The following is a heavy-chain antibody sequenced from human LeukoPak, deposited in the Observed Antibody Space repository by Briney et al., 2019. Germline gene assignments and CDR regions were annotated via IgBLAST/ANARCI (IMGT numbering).Heavy chain of an antibody. CDR2: FDPEDGET. Sequence: ASVKVSCKVSGYTLTELSMHWVRQAPGKGLEWMGGFDPEDGETIYAQKFQGRVTMTGDTSTDTAYMELSSLRSEDTAVYNCATVIKFWPLLYFQHWGQGTLVTVSS. CDR3: ATVIKFWPLLYFQH. CDR1: GYTLTELS. D-gene: IGHD3-16*02. J-gene: IGHJ1*01. V-gene: IGHV1-24*01.